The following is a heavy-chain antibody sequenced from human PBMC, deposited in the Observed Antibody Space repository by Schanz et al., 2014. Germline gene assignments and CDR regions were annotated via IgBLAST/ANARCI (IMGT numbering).Heavy chain of an antibody. D-gene: IGHD6-13*01. CDR3: ARDGVDAAAGGNY. CDR1: GGTFSSFG. J-gene: IGHJ4*02. CDR2: ISPYNGNT. V-gene: IGHV1-18*01. Sequence: VQLEQSGAEVKKPGSSVKVSCKASGGTFSSFGINWVRQAPGQGLEWMGWISPYNGNTNYAQKLQGRVTMTRDTSTSTVYMELSSLRSEDTAVYYCARDGVDAAAGGNYWGQGTLVTVSS.